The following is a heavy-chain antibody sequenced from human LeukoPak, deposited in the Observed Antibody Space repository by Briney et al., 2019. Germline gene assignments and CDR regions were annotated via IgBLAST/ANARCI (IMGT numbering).Heavy chain of an antibody. Sequence: SETLSLTCAVYGVSFSVYYWSWIRQPPGKGLEWIGEVSRGGSTKYSPSLKSRVTISLDTSNNQVSLKLSSVPAADTAMYYCGLSTTRATTRTIDYWGQGTLVTVSS. CDR2: VSRGGST. CDR3: GLSTTRATTRTIDY. V-gene: IGHV4-34*01. CDR1: GVSFSVYY. D-gene: IGHD4-17*01. J-gene: IGHJ4*02.